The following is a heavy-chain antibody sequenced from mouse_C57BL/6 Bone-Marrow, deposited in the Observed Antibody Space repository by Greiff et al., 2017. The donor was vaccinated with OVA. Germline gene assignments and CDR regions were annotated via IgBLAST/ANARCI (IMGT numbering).Heavy chain of an antibody. V-gene: IGHV5-12*01. CDR2: ISNGGGST. D-gene: IGHD1-3*01. Sequence: EVKLMESGGGLVQPGGSLKLSCAASGFTFSDYYMYWVRQTPEKRLEWVAYISNGGGSTYYPDTVTGRFTISRDTAKNTLYLQMSRLKSEDTAMYYCARRGAHSPFAYWGQGTLVTVSA. CDR3: ARRGAHSPFAY. J-gene: IGHJ3*01. CDR1: GFTFSDYY.